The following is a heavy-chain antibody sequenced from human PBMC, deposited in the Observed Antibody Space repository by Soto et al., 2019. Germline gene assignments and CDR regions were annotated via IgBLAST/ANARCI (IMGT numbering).Heavy chain of an antibody. Sequence: SETLSLTCTVSGGSISSYYWSWIRQPPGKGLEWIGYIYYSGSTNYNPSLKSRVTISVDTSKNQFSLKLSSVTAADTAVYYCACSSGWTETHYWGQGTLVTVSS. V-gene: IGHV4-59*01. D-gene: IGHD6-19*01. CDR1: GGSISSYY. J-gene: IGHJ4*02. CDR2: IYYSGST. CDR3: ACSSGWTETHY.